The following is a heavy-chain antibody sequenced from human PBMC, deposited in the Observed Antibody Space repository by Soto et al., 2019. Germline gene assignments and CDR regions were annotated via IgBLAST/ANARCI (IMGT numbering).Heavy chain of an antibody. V-gene: IGHV1-69*13. J-gene: IGHJ6*02. CDR2: IIPIFDTA. CDR3: ARTGDSSGYHQTPDYYYYYGMDV. CDR1: GGTFSSYA. Sequence: SVKVSCKASGGTFSSYAISWVRQAPGQGLEWMGGIIPIFDTANYAQKFQGRVTITADESTSTAYMELSSLRSEDTAVYYCARTGDSSGYHQTPDYYYYYGMDVWGQGTTVTVSS. D-gene: IGHD3-22*01.